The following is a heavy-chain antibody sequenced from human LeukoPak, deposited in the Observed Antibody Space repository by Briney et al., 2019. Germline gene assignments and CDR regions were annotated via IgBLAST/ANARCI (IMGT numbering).Heavy chain of an antibody. CDR3: AKDVLVWSGHYYYGMDV. Sequence: GGSLRLSCAVSGFTFSSYGMHWVRQAPDKGLEWVAVISYDGSNQYYADSVKGRFTISRDNSKNTLYLQMNSLRAEDTAVYYCAKDVLVWSGHYYYGMDVWGQGTTVTVSS. J-gene: IGHJ6*02. CDR1: GFTFSSYG. CDR2: ISYDGSNQ. D-gene: IGHD3-3*01. V-gene: IGHV3-30*18.